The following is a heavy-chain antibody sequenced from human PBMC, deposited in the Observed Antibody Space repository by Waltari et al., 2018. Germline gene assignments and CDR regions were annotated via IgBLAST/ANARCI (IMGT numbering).Heavy chain of an antibody. V-gene: IGHV4-59*01. D-gene: IGHD6-13*01. CDR1: GGSISTYY. Sequence: QVELQESGPGLVKASETLSLTCTVSGGSISTYYWSWIRQPPGKGLGYIGYVYYTGTTNYNPSLKKRVTISLDTSKNQFALKVNSGTAADTAVYYCARADSSTAYFYYYMDVWGTGTTVTVSS. CDR2: VYYTGTT. J-gene: IGHJ6*03. CDR3: ARADSSTAYFYYYMDV.